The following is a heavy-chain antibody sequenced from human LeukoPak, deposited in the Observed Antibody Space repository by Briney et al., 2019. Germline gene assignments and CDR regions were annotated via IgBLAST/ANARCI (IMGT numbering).Heavy chain of an antibody. Sequence: PSETLSLTCAVYGGSFSGYYWRWIRQPPGKGLEWIGEINCSGSTNYNPSLKSRVTISVDTSKNQFSMKLSSVTVADTAVYYCARLWRSSGSPTAFDIWGQGTMVSVSS. D-gene: IGHD1-26*01. CDR2: INCSGST. V-gene: IGHV4-34*01. CDR3: ARLWRSSGSPTAFDI. J-gene: IGHJ3*02. CDR1: GGSFSGYY.